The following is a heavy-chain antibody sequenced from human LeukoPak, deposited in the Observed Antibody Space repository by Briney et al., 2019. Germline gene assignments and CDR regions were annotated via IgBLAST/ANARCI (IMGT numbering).Heavy chain of an antibody. V-gene: IGHV3-11*01. CDR3: TTLRTSGWYQDS. J-gene: IGHJ4*02. D-gene: IGHD6-19*01. Sequence: PGGSLRLSCAVSGFTFSDYYMSWIRQAPGEGLEWASYISSSGITIYYADSVKGRFTVSRDNAKDSLYLQMNSLRAEDTAVYYCTTLRTSGWYQDSWGQGTLVTVSS. CDR2: ISSSGITI. CDR1: GFTFSDYY.